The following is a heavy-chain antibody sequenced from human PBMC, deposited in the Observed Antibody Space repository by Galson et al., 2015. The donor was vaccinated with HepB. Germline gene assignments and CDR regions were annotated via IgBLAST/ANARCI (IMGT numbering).Heavy chain of an antibody. CDR3: AGDIAVAEEYYYYGMDV. J-gene: IGHJ6*02. D-gene: IGHD6-19*01. CDR2: IYYSGSI. CDR1: GGSISSYY. V-gene: IGHV4-59*01. Sequence: SETLSLTCTVSGGSISSYYWSWIRQPPGKGLEWIGYIYYSGSINYNPSLKSRVTISVDTSKNQFSLKLSPVTAADTAVYYCAGDIAVAEEYYYYGMDVWGQGTTVTVSS.